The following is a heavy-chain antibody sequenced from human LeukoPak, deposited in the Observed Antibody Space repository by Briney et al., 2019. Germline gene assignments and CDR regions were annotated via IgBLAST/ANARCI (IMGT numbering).Heavy chain of an antibody. V-gene: IGHV4-30-2*05. CDR2: IYHSGST. Sequence: SETLSLTCAVSGGSISSGGYSWSWIRQPPGKGLEWIGYIYHSGSTYYNPSLKSRVTISVDTSKNQFSLKLSSVTAADTAVYYCARARSYGVDSLIEYFDYWGQGTLVTVSS. J-gene: IGHJ4*02. CDR1: GGSISSGGYS. D-gene: IGHD3-16*01. CDR3: ARARSYGVDSLIEYFDY.